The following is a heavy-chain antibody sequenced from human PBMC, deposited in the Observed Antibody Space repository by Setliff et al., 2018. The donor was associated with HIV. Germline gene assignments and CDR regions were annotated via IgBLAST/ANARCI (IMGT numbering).Heavy chain of an antibody. V-gene: IGHV4-4*09. J-gene: IGHJ4*02. CDR2: IYTSGST. CDR3: ARLRQWLAFFDS. CDR1: GDSISTYS. Sequence: SETLSLTCTVSGDSISTYSWNWIRQPPGKGLEWIGYIYTSGSTNYNPSLKSRVTISVDTSKNQFSLKLTSVTAADTAVYYCARLRQWLAFFDSWGRGTLVTVSS. D-gene: IGHD6-19*01.